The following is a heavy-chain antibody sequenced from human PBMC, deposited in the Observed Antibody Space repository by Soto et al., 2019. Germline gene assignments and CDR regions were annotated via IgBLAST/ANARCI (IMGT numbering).Heavy chain of an antibody. J-gene: IGHJ3*02. CDR1: GDSVSSNSAA. D-gene: IGHD5-18*01. V-gene: IGHV6-1*01. CDR2: TYYRSKWYN. Sequence: SQTLSLTCVISGDSVSSNSAAWNWIRQSPSRGLEWLGRTYYRSKWYNEYAVSVKSRITINPDTSKNQFSLQLNSVTPEDTAVYYCAREFSYGYSGAQLDAFDIWGQGTMVTVSS. CDR3: AREFSYGYSGAQLDAFDI.